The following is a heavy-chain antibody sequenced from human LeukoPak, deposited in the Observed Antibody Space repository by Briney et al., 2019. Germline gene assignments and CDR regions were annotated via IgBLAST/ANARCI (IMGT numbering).Heavy chain of an antibody. V-gene: IGHV4-59*08. CDR2: IYYSGST. CDR3: ARRRKYGSGSYYNVYYYGMDV. J-gene: IGHJ6*02. D-gene: IGHD3-10*01. Sequence: SETLSLTCAVSGGSISSYYWSWIRQPPGKGLEWIGYIYYSGSTNYNPSLKSRVTISVDTSKNQFSLKLSSVTAADTAVYYCARRRKYGSGSYYNVYYYGMDVWGQGTTVTVSS. CDR1: GGSISSYY.